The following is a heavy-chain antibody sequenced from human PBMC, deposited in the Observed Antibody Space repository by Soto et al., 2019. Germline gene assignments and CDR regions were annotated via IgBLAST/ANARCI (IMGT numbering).Heavy chain of an antibody. J-gene: IGHJ4*02. CDR2: TYFRSKWYS. CDR3: ARGSYYSGWV. CDR1: GDSVSSTSAA. D-gene: IGHD6-19*01. V-gene: IGHV6-1*01. Sequence: QTLSLTCAISGDSVSSTSAAWSWIRQSPSRGLEWLGRTYFRSKWYSDYAVSVKSRITINPDTSKNQFSLQLNSVTPEDTAVYYCARGSYYSGWVWGQGTLVTVSS.